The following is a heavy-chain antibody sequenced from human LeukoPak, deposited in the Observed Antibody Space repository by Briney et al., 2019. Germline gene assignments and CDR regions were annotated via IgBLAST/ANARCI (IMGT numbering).Heavy chain of an antibody. CDR2: ISAYTGNT. D-gene: IGHD5-18*01. CDR3: ARGGYSYGYMCYSDY. V-gene: IGHV1-18*01. J-gene: IGHJ4*02. CDR1: GYTFRNYG. Sequence: GASVKVSCKASGYTFRNYGVSWVRQAPGQGLEWMGWISAYTGNTNYAQILQGRVTMTTDTPTSTAYMEIRSLRSDDTALYYCARGGYSYGYMCYSDYWGQGTLVTVSP.